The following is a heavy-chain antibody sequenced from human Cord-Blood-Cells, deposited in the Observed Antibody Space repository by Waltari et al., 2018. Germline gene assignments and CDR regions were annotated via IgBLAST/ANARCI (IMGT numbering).Heavy chain of an antibody. D-gene: IGHD7-27*01. Sequence: QVQLVESGGGVVQPGRSLRLSCAASGFTFSSSGMHWVRQAPGKGLEGVAVIWYDGSNEYYADSVKGRFTISRDNSKNTLYLQMNSLRAEDTAVYYCARALGMDYWGQGTLVTVSS. CDR2: IWYDGSNE. V-gene: IGHV3-33*01. CDR3: ARALGMDY. J-gene: IGHJ4*02. CDR1: GFTFSSSG.